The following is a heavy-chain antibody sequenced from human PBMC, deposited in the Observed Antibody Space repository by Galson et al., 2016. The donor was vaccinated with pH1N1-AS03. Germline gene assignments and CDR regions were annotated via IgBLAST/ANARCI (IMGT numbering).Heavy chain of an antibody. CDR2: ISSDGSSI. CDR3: ARGLGGYNGYALDY. D-gene: IGHD5-12*01. CDR1: GFTFSNKW. J-gene: IGHJ4*02. Sequence: SLRLSCAASGFTFSNKWMHWVRHTPGKGLVWVSRISSDGSSISYADSMKGRFTISRDNAKNTLYLQMNSLRAEDTGVYYCARGLGGYNGYALDYWGQGTLVTVSS. V-gene: IGHV3-74*01.